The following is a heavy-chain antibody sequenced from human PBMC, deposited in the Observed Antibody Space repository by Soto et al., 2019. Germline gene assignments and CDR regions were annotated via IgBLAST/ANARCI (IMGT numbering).Heavy chain of an antibody. D-gene: IGHD3-10*01. J-gene: IGHJ3*02. CDR3: ATFSTYTMVRVYAFDI. Sequence: GASVKVSCKASGYTFTTYGMHWVRQAPGQGLEWMGWINPNSGGTNYAQKFQGRVTMTRDTSISTAYMEVSRLRSDDTAMYYCATFSTYTMVRVYAFDIWGQGTMVTVSS. CDR1: GYTFTTYG. CDR2: INPNSGGT. V-gene: IGHV1-2*02.